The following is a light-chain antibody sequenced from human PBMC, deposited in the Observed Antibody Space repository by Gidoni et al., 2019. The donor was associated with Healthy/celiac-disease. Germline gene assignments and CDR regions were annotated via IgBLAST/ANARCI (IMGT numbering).Light chain of an antibody. CDR3: QQYDNHLLT. CDR1: QDISNY. V-gene: IGKV1-33*01. CDR2: EAS. Sequence: DIHMTQSPSSVSAAVGERDTITCQASQDISNYLKWYQQKPGKAPKLLIYEASHLETGVPSRFSGSGSGTEWTFTIISLQPDDIATYYCQQYDNHLLTFGGGTKVEIK. J-gene: IGKJ4*01.